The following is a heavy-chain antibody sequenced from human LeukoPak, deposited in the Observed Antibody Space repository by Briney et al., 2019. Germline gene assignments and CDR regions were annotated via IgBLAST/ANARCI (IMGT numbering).Heavy chain of an antibody. CDR3: ARVWARGHWGD. CDR2: INHSGST. V-gene: IGHV4-34*01. Sequence: GSLRLSCAASGFTFSIYSMNWVRQPPGKGLEWIGEINHSGSTNYNPSLKSRVTISVDTSKNQFSLKLSSVTAADTAVHYCARVWARGHWGDWGQGTLVTVSS. D-gene: IGHD3-16*01. CDR1: GFTFSIYS. J-gene: IGHJ4*02.